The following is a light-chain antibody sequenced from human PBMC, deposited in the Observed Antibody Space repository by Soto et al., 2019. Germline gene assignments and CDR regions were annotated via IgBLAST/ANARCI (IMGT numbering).Light chain of an antibody. CDR3: HQYCNPPWT. CDR1: QSGFSTY. V-gene: IGKV3-20*01. J-gene: IGKJ1*01. CDR2: GAS. Sequence: ENVFTQSPGTLSLSPGERATLSCWASQSGFSTYLAWFQQKPGQAPRLLIYGASMRATGVPDRFSGSGSGTDFTLPISRLEPDDFGVYFCHQYCNPPWTPGQGTRVEVK.